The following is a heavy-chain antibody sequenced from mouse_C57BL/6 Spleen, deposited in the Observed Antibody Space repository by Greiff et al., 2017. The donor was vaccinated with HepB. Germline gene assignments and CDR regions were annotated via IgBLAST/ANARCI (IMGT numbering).Heavy chain of an antibody. CDR1: GFTFSSYA. CDR3: ARDGAVMDY. V-gene: IGHV5-4*01. CDR2: ISDGGSYT. Sequence: EVQLVESGGGLVKPGGSLKLSCAASGFTFSSYAMSWVRQTPEKRLEWVATISDGGSYTYYPDNVKGRFTISRDNAKNNLYLQMSHLKSEDTAMYYCARDGAVMDYWGQGTSVTVSS. J-gene: IGHJ4*01.